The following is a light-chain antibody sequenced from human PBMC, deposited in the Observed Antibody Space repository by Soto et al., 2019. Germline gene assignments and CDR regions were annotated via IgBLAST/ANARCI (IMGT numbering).Light chain of an antibody. J-gene: IGLJ1*01. CDR3: SSYTSSSTPYV. CDR2: DVS. CDR1: KSEVGGYNY. V-gene: IGLV2-14*04. Sequence: SIPRNGNKSEVGGYNYVSWYQQHPGKAPKLMIYDVSNRPSGVSNRFSSSKSGNTASLTISGLQAEDEADYYCSSYTSSSTPYVFGTGTKVTVL.